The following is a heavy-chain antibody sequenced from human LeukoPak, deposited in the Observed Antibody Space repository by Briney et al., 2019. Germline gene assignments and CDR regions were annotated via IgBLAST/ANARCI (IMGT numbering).Heavy chain of an antibody. J-gene: IGHJ4*02. V-gene: IGHV3-20*04. CDR1: GFTFDDYG. CDR2: INWNGGST. Sequence: RPGGSLRLSCAASGFTFDDYGMSWVRQAPGKGLEWVSGINWNGGSTGYADSVKGRFTISRDNAKNPLYLQMNSLRAEDTAVYYCARLYSSRPGLGYWGQGTLVTVSS. D-gene: IGHD6-13*01. CDR3: ARLYSSRPGLGY.